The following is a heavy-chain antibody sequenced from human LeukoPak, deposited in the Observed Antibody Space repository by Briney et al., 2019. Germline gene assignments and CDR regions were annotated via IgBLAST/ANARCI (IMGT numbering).Heavy chain of an antibody. CDR1: GFTFSGSA. V-gene: IGHV3-73*01. D-gene: IGHD3-22*01. CDR2: IRSKANSYAT. CDR3: TRQYYYDSSGYSDY. J-gene: IGHJ4*02. Sequence: SGGSLRLSCAASGFTFSGSAMHWVRQASGKGLEWVGRIRSKANSYATAYAASVKGRFTISRDDSKNTAYLQMNSLKTEDTAVYYCTRQYYYDSSGYSDYWGQGTLVTVSS.